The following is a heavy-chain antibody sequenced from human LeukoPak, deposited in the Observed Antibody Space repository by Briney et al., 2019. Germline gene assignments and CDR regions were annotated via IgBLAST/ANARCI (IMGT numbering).Heavy chain of an antibody. CDR1: GGSFSGYY. CDR2: IYYSGST. J-gene: IGHJ3*02. CDR3: ARLSVDTAIIYAFDI. V-gene: IGHV4-59*08. D-gene: IGHD5-18*01. Sequence: SETLSLTCAVYGGSFSGYYWSWIRQPPGKGLEWIGYIYYSGSTNYNPSLKSRVTISVDTSKNQFSLKLSSVTAADTAVYYCARLSVDTAIIYAFDIWGQGTMVTVSS.